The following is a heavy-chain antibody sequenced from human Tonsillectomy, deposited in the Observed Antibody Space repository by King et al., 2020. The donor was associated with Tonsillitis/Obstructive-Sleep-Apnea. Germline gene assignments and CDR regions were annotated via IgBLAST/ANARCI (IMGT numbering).Heavy chain of an antibody. Sequence: VQLQESGPGLVKPSETLSLTCTVSGGSISSYYWSWIRQPPGKGLEWIGYIYYSGSTNYNPSLKSRVTISVDTSKNQFSLKLSSVPAAATAVYYCARAGRDGYPTGYFDYWGQGTLVTVSS. CDR1: GGSISSYY. J-gene: IGHJ4*02. D-gene: IGHD5-24*01. CDR3: ARAGRDGYPTGYFDY. CDR2: IYYSGST. V-gene: IGHV4-59*01.